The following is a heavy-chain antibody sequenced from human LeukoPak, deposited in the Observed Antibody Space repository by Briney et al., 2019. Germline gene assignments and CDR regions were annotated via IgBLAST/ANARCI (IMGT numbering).Heavy chain of an antibody. CDR3: ARDNAHIAVAGTDYYYYMDV. D-gene: IGHD6-19*01. J-gene: IGHJ6*03. V-gene: IGHV1-46*01. CDR1: GYTFTSYY. CDR2: INPSGGST. Sequence: ASVKVSCKASGYTFTSYYMHWVRQAPGQGLEWMGIINPSGGSTSYAQKFQGRVTMTRDMSTSTVYMELSSLRSEDTAVYYCARDNAHIAVAGTDYYYYMDVWGKGTTVTVSS.